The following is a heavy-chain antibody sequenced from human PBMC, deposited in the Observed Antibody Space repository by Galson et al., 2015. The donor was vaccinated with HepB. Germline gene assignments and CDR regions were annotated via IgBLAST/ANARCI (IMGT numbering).Heavy chain of an antibody. Sequence: SVKVSCKASGYTFTSYAMHWVRQAPGQRLEWMGWINAGNGNTKYSQKFQGRVTITRDTSASTAYMELSSLRSEDTAVYYCATSGFRSITMIVLDYWGQGTLVTVSS. J-gene: IGHJ4*02. CDR2: INAGNGNT. V-gene: IGHV1-3*01. CDR1: GYTFTSYA. D-gene: IGHD3-22*01. CDR3: ATSGFRSITMIVLDY.